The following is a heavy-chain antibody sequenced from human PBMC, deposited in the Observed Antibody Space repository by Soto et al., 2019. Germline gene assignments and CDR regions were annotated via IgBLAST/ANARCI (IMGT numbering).Heavy chain of an antibody. CDR1: GGSISSGGYY. J-gene: IGHJ5*02. Sequence: LSLTCTVSGGSISSGGYYWSWIRQHPGKGLEWIGYIYYSGSTYYNPSLKSRVTISVDTSKNQFSLKLSSVTAADTAVYYCARDRYRAGTMVRGVTWFDPWGQGTLVTVSS. D-gene: IGHD3-10*01. CDR2: IYYSGST. CDR3: ARDRYRAGTMVRGVTWFDP. V-gene: IGHV4-31*03.